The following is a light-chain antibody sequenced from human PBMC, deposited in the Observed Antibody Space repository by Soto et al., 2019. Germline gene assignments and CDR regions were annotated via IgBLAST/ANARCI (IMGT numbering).Light chain of an antibody. Sequence: SVLTQPPSVSGAPGQRVTISCTGSNSNIGAGYDVHWYHQLPVTAPKLLIYGNSNRPSGVPDRFSGSKSVTSASLAITGLQVAEEADYYCQSYDSSLSCSDFATGTKGTV. CDR1: NSNIGAGYD. CDR3: QSYDSSLSCSD. CDR2: GNS. J-gene: IGLJ1*01. V-gene: IGLV1-40*01.